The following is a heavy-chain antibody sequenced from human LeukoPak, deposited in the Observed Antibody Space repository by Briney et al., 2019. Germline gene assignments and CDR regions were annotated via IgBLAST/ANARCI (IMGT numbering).Heavy chain of an antibody. Sequence: GRSLRLSCAASGFTFSSYSMNWVRQAPGKGLEWVSYISSSSSTIYYADSVKGRFTISRDNAKNSLYLQMNSLRAEDTAVYYCARGASGVIIQYYYYYYMDVWGKGTTVTVSS. CDR1: GFTFSSYS. D-gene: IGHD3-10*01. V-gene: IGHV3-48*04. CDR2: ISSSSSTI. J-gene: IGHJ6*03. CDR3: ARGASGVIIQYYYYYYMDV.